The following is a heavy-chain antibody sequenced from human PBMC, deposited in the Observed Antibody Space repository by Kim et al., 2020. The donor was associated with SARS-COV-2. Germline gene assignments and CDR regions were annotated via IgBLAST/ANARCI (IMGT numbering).Heavy chain of an antibody. D-gene: IGHD2-21*02. V-gene: IGHV3-21*01. J-gene: IGHJ4*02. CDR3: ARVRGMVVTAELDY. Sequence: ADSVKGRFTISRDNAKNSLYLQMNSLRAEDTAVYYCARVRGMVVTAELDYWGQGTLVTVSS.